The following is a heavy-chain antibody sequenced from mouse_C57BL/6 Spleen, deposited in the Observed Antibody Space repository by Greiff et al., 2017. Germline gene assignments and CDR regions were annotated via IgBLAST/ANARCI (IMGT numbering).Heavy chain of an antibody. CDR3: TRWSYGYAGYYYAMDY. Sequence: VKLMESGAELVRPGASVTLSCKASGYTFTDYEMHWVKQTPVHGLEWIGAIDPETGGTAYNQTFKGKAILTADKSSSPAYMELRSLTSEDSAVYYCTRWSYGYAGYYYAMDYWGQGASVTVSS. J-gene: IGHJ4*01. CDR1: GYTFTDYE. D-gene: IGHD2-2*01. V-gene: IGHV1-15*01. CDR2: IDPETGGT.